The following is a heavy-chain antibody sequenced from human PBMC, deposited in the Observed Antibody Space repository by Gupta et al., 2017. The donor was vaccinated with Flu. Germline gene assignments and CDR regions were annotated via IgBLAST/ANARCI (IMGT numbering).Heavy chain of an antibody. CDR2: ISWNSGSI. CDR1: GFTFDAYA. Sequence: EVQLVESGGGLVQPGRSLRLSCAASGFTFDAYAMHWVRQAPGKGLEWVSGISWNSGSIGYADSVKGRFTISRDNAKNSLYLQMNSLRAEDTALYYCAKDIGYSYGYYYYYGMDVWGQGTTVTVSS. J-gene: IGHJ6*02. CDR3: AKDIGYSYGYYYYYGMDV. D-gene: IGHD5-18*01. V-gene: IGHV3-9*01.